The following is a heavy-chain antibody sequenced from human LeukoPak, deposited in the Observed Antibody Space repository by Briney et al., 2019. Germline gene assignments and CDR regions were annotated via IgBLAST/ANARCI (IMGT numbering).Heavy chain of an antibody. Sequence: PGGSLRLSCAASGFTFSSYVMSWVRQAPGKGQEWVSGISGSGGITYYADSVKGRFTISRDNAKNSLYLQMNSLRAEDTAVYYCATRGYCTSTSCYGFWGQGTLVTVSS. J-gene: IGHJ4*02. D-gene: IGHD2-2*01. CDR2: ISGSGGIT. CDR3: ATRGYCTSTSCYGF. CDR1: GFTFSSYV. V-gene: IGHV3-23*01.